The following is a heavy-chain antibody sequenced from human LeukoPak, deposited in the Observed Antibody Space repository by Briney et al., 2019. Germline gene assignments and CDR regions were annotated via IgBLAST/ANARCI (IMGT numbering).Heavy chain of an antibody. V-gene: IGHV4-4*07. CDR2: IYTSGDT. CDR1: GGSISSYY. CDR3: ARDADFYDSSGYYAFDC. J-gene: IGHJ4*02. D-gene: IGHD3-22*01. Sequence: PSETLSLTCSVSGGSISSYYWSWIRQPAGKGLEWIGRIYTSGDTNSNPSLKSRVTMSVDTSRYQFSLKLRSVTAADTAVYYCARDADFYDSSGYYAFDCWGQGTLVTVSS.